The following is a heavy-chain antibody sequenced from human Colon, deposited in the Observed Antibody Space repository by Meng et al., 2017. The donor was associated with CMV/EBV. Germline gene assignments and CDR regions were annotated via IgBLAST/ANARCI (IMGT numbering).Heavy chain of an antibody. CDR1: GFTFSSYA. V-gene: IGHV3-30-3*01. CDR2: ISYDGSNK. CDR3: ARRITIFGVVPGDAFDI. D-gene: IGHD3-3*01. J-gene: IGHJ3*02. Sequence: GGSLRLSCAASGFTFSSYAMHWVRQAPGKGLEWVAVISYDGSNKYYADSAKGRFTISRDNSKNTLYLQMNSLRAEDTAVYYCARRITIFGVVPGDAFDIWGQGTMVTVSS.